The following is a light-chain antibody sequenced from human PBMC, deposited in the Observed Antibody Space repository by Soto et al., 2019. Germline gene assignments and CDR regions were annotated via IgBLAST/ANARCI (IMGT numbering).Light chain of an antibody. CDR3: QQDGSSGT. J-gene: IGKJ1*01. Sequence: EIVLTQSPGTLSLSPGERATLSCRASQSVSNNYLAWYQQKPGQAPRLLIYGASNRATDIPDRFSGSGCGTDFSLSISRLEPEDFAVYYCQQDGSSGTFGQGTKVEIK. CDR2: GAS. CDR1: QSVSNNY. V-gene: IGKV3-20*01.